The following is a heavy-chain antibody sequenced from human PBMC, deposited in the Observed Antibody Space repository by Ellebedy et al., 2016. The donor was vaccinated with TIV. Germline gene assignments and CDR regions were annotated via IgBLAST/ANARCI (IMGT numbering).Heavy chain of an antibody. Sequence: GESLKISCAASGFTFSSYSMHWVRQAPGKGLEWVSYICKTSSAIYYAESVKGRFTVSRDNAKNSLYLQMNSLRHEDTAVYYCARPTTVVKPGQENWGQGTLVTVSS. V-gene: IGHV3-48*02. CDR1: GFTFSSYS. CDR3: ARPTTVVKPGQEN. CDR2: ICKTSSAI. J-gene: IGHJ4*02. D-gene: IGHD4-23*01.